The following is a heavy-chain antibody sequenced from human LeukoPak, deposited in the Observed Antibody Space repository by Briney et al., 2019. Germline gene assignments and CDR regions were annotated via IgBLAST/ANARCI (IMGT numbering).Heavy chain of an antibody. J-gene: IGHJ6*02. CDR1: GFTFSSYW. Sequence: GGSLRLSCEASGFTFSSYWMHWVRQVPGKGLVWVSRINSDGSSTSYADSVKGRFTISRDNAKNTLYLQMNSLRAEDTAVYYCATGRGHGMDVWGQGTTVTVSS. D-gene: IGHD1-14*01. V-gene: IGHV3-74*01. CDR3: ATGRGHGMDV. CDR2: INSDGSST.